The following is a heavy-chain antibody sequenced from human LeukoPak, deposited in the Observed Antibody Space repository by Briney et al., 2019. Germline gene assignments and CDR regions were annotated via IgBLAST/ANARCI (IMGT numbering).Heavy chain of an antibody. J-gene: IGHJ4*02. V-gene: IGHV3-74*01. D-gene: IGHD6-19*01. Sequence: GGSLRLSCTASGFAFSTYWMFWVRQAPGKGLVWVSQINPEGASTTYGDPAKGRFTASRDNAKNALHLQMNSLRVDDTAVYYCARGTAITAGIDFWGQGPLVTVSS. CDR1: GFAFSTYW. CDR3: ARGTAITAGIDF. CDR2: INPEGAST.